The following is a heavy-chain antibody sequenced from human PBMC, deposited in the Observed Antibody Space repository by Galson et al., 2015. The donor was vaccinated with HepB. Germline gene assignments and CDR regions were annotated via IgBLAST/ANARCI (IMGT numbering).Heavy chain of an antibody. CDR2: ISSSGSTI. J-gene: IGHJ4*02. Sequence: SLRLSCAASGFTFSDYYMSWIRQAPGKGLEWVSYISSSGSTIYYADSVKGRFTISRDNAKNSLYLQMNSLRAEDTAVYYCARERFRGDYVSGYWGQGTLVTVSS. D-gene: IGHD4-17*01. CDR3: ARERFRGDYVSGY. CDR1: GFTFSDYY. V-gene: IGHV3-11*01.